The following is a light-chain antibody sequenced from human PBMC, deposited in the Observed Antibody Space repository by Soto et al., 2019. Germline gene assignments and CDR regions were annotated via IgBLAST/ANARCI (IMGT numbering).Light chain of an antibody. CDR1: NSNIGRDS. Sequence: HSVLTQAPSASGTPGQRVTISCSGSNSNIGRDSVNWYQQFPGTAPKLLMYRSNQRPSGVPDRFSGSKSGTSAPLAISGLQSEDEADYYCAVWDDSLNGYVFGAGTKVTVL. CDR2: RSN. J-gene: IGLJ1*01. CDR3: AVWDDSLNGYV. V-gene: IGLV1-44*01.